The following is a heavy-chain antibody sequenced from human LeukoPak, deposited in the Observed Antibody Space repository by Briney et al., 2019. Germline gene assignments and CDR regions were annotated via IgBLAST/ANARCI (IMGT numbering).Heavy chain of an antibody. V-gene: IGHV3-13*01. CDR1: GFSFNNYD. D-gene: IGHD3-16*01. CDR3: VRGRRSYGFDH. CDR2: LGSGGDT. Sequence: GGSLRLSCAASGFSFNNYDMHWVRQAPGKGLEWVSGLGSGGDTYYPDSVRGRFTISKETAKNSLYLQMAGLRDDDTAVYYCVRGRRSYGFDHWGQGTQVTVSS. J-gene: IGHJ4*02.